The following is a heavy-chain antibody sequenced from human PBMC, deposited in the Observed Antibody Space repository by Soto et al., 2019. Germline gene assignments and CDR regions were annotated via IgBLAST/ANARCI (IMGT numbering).Heavy chain of an antibody. Sequence: GGSLRLSCAASGFTFSSYAMSWVRQAPGKGLEWVSAISGSGGSTYYADSVKGRFTISRDNSKNSLYLQMNSLRAEDTAVYYCVRPLWEHRRLHWGQATLVTVSS. CDR2: ISGSGGST. CDR1: GFTFSSYA. J-gene: IGHJ4*02. D-gene: IGHD3-16*01. CDR3: VRPLWEHRRLH. V-gene: IGHV3-23*01.